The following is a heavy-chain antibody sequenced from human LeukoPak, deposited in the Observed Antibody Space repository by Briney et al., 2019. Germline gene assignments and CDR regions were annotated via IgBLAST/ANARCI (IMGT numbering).Heavy chain of an antibody. CDR3: AREWGGLQQLVDY. D-gene: IGHD6-13*01. CDR1: GYTFSGYY. J-gene: IGHJ4*02. CDR2: INPNSGGT. V-gene: IGHV1-2*02. Sequence: ASVKVSCKASGYTFSGYYMHWVRQAPGQGLEWMGWINPNSGGTNYAQKLQGRVTMTTDTSTSTAYMELRSLRSDDTAVYYCAREWGGLQQLVDYWGQGTLVTVSS.